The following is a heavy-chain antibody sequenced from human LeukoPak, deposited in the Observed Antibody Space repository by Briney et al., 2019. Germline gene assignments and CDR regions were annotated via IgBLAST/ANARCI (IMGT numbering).Heavy chain of an antibody. CDR2: IYPGDSDT. V-gene: IGHV5-51*01. Sequence: GESLKISCKASVFSFTNYRIAWVRQKPGEGLEWMGNIYPGDSDTRYNPSFQGQVTISADTSIKTAYLQWSSLKASDTAIYYCARRAGGNTGGFYFDYWGQGSLVTVSS. CDR3: ARRAGGNTGGFYFDY. D-gene: IGHD5-18*01. J-gene: IGHJ4*02. CDR1: VFSFTNYR.